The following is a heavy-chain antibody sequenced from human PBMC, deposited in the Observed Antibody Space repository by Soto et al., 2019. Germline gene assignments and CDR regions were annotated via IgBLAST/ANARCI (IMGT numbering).Heavy chain of an antibody. D-gene: IGHD6-6*01. CDR3: ASIAARHYYYYGMDV. Sequence: ASVKVSCKASGGTFSSYAISWVRQAPGQGLEWMGGIIPIFGTANYAQKFQGRVTITADESTSTAYMELSSLRSEDTAVYYCASIAARHYYYYGMDVWGQGTTVTVSS. CDR2: IIPIFGTA. V-gene: IGHV1-69*13. CDR1: GGTFSSYA. J-gene: IGHJ6*02.